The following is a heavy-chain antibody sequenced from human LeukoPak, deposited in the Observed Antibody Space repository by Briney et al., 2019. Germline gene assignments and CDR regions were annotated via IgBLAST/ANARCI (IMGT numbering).Heavy chain of an antibody. Sequence: PSETLSLTCTVSGGSISSYYWSWIRQPPGKGLEWIGYIYYTGSTNYNPSLKSRVTISVDTSKNQFSLKLSSVTAADTAVYYCARHGRGITGTTYYFDYWGQGSLVTVSS. J-gene: IGHJ4*02. V-gene: IGHV4-59*08. CDR1: GGSISSYY. CDR2: IYYTGST. CDR3: ARHGRGITGTTYYFDY. D-gene: IGHD1-7*01.